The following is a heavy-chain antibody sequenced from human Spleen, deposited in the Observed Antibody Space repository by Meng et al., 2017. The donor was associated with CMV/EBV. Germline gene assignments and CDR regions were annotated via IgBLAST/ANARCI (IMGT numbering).Heavy chain of an antibody. CDR1: GGSISSGGYY. J-gene: IGHJ4*02. V-gene: IGHV4-31*03. CDR3: AKDGGYCSASSCRGLIRPFDR. CDR2: IYYSGST. Sequence: SETLSLTCTVSGGSISSGGYYWSWIRQHPGKGLEWIGYIYYSGSTYYNPSLKSRVTISVDTSKNQFSLRLRSVTAADTAVYYCAKDGGYCSASSCRGLIRPFDRWGQGTLVTVSS. D-gene: IGHD2-15*01.